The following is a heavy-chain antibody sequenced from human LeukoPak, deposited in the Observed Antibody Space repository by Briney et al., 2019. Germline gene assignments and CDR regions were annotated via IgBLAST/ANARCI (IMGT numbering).Heavy chain of an antibody. D-gene: IGHD3-10*01. J-gene: IGHJ4*02. V-gene: IGHV3-30*02. CDR1: GFTFSSYG. Sequence: GGSLRLSCAASGFTFSSYGMHWVRQAPGKGLEWVAFIRYDGSNKYYADSVKGRFTISRDNSKNTLYLQMNSLRAEDTAVYYCTKQVYGSGSYPDYWGQGTLVTVSS. CDR3: TKQVYGSGSYPDY. CDR2: IRYDGSNK.